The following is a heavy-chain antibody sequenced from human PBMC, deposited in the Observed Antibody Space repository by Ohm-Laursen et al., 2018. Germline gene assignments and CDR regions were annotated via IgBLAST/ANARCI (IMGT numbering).Heavy chain of an antibody. D-gene: IGHD3-22*01. Sequence: SLRLSCTASGFTFSSYSMNWVRQAPGKGLEWVSSISSSSSCIYYADSVKGRFTISRDNAKNSLYLQMNSLRAEDTAVYYCARGPKDSSGYYFGRSNWGQGTLVTVSS. CDR1: GFTFSSYS. J-gene: IGHJ4*02. CDR2: ISSSSSCI. CDR3: ARGPKDSSGYYFGRSN. V-gene: IGHV3-21*01.